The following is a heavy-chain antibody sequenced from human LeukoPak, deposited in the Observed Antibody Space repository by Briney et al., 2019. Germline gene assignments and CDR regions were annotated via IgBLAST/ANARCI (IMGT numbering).Heavy chain of an antibody. CDR2: IYWDDDK. J-gene: IGHJ6*03. CDR3: AHQTYYYGSGSGYMDV. V-gene: IGHV2-5*02. Sequence: ESGPTLVKPTQTLTLTCTFSGFSLSTSGVGVGWIRQPPGKALEWLALIYWDDDKRYSPSLKSRLTITKDTPKNQVVLTMTNMDPVDTATYYCAHQTYYYGSGSGYMDVWGKGTTVTVSS. CDR1: GFSLSTSGVG. D-gene: IGHD3-10*01.